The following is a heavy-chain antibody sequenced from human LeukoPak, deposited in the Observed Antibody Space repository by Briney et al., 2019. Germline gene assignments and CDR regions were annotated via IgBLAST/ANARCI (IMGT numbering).Heavy chain of an antibody. D-gene: IGHD3-22*01. CDR1: GDSISTSNSY. V-gene: IGHV4-39*07. CDR2: IYYSGST. CDR3: ARDRPYYDR. Sequence: SETLSLTCSVSGDSISTSNSYWGWIRQPPGKGLEWIGSIYYSGSTYYNPSLKSRVTISVDTSKNQFSLKLSSVTAADTAVYYCARDRPYYDRWGQGTLVTVSS. J-gene: IGHJ4*02.